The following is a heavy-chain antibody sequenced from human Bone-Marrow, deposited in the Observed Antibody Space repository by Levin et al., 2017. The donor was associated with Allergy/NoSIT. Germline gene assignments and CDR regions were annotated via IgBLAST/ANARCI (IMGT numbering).Heavy chain of an antibody. Sequence: GGSLRLSCDASGFTFSSYGIIWVRQAPGKGLEWVSYIGGDNYTKYYADSVKGRFTISRDNVKKSLYLQMNSLRGEDTAVYYCAREGSWSSTWLGNYYFDYWGQGALVTVSS. CDR3: AREGSWSSTWLGNYYFDY. D-gene: IGHD6-13*01. CDR2: IGGDNYTK. CDR1: GFTFSSYG. J-gene: IGHJ4*02. V-gene: IGHV3-48*01.